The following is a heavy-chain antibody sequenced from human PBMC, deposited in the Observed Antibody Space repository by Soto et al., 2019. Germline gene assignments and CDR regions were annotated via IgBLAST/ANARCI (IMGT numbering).Heavy chain of an antibody. D-gene: IGHD6-13*01. V-gene: IGHV4-4*02. CDR1: GGSISSSNW. CDR2: IYHSGST. J-gene: IGHJ5*02. CDR3: GGASGCWYWFDP. Sequence: PSETLSLTCAVSGGSISSSNWWSWVRQHPGKGLEWIGEIYHSGSTNYNPSLKSRVTISVDKSKNQFSLKLSSVTAADTAVYYCGGASGCWYWFDPWGQGTLVTVSS.